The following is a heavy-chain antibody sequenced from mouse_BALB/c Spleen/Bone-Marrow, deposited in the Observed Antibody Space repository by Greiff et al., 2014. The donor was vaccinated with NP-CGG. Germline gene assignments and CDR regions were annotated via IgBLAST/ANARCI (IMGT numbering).Heavy chain of an antibody. D-gene: IGHD1-1*01. V-gene: IGHV1S41*01. CDR3: ARFPFYYGSSFYYFDY. CDR2: ISPGSGST. J-gene: IGHJ2*01. Sequence: DLVKPGASVKLSCKASGYTFNSYWINWIKQRPGQGLEWIGRISPGSGSTYYNEMFKGKATLTVDTSSSTAYIQLSSLSSEDSAVYFCARFPFYYGSSFYYFDYWGQGTTLTVSS. CDR1: GYTFNSYW.